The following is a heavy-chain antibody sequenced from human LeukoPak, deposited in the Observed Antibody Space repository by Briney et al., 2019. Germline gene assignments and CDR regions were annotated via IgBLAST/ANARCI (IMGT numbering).Heavy chain of an antibody. V-gene: IGHV4-61*01. J-gene: IGHJ4*02. CDR2: VYYSGST. Sequence: PSETLSLTCTVSGGSVSSGSYYWSWIRQPPGKGLEWIGYVYYSGSTNCNPSLKSRVTISVDTSKNQVSLKLTSVTAADTAVYYCARIFAYGSGSYYQFDYWGQGTLVTVSS. CDR3: ARIFAYGSGSYYQFDY. CDR1: GGSVSSGSYY. D-gene: IGHD3-10*01.